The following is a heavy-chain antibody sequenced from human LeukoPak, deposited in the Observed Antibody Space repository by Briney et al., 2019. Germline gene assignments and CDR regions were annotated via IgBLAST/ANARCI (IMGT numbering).Heavy chain of an antibody. CDR3: AREWGAVAGRPYYFDY. V-gene: IGHV1-46*01. Sequence: ASVKVSCKASGYTFTSYYMHWVRQAPGQGLEWMGIINPSGGSTSYAQKFQGRVTMTRDMSTSTDYMELSSLRSEDTAVYYCAREWGAVAGRPYYFDYWGQGTLVTVSS. CDR2: INPSGGST. J-gene: IGHJ4*02. CDR1: GYTFTSYY. D-gene: IGHD6-19*01.